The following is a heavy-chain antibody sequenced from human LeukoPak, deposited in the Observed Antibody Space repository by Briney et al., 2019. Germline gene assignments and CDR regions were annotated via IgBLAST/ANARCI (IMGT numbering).Heavy chain of an antibody. CDR3: ATSGYDTSPEY. Sequence: PSETLSLTCTVSGGSISSYYWSWIRQPAGKGLKWIGRIYTSGSTNYNPSLKSRVTMSVDTSKNQFSLKLSSVTAADTAVYYCATSGYDTSPEYWGQGTLVTVSS. CDR1: GGSISSYY. CDR2: IYTSGST. D-gene: IGHD5-12*01. J-gene: IGHJ4*02. V-gene: IGHV4-4*07.